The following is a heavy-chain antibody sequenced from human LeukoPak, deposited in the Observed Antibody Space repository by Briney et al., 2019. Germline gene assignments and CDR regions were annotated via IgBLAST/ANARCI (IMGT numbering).Heavy chain of an antibody. J-gene: IGHJ4*02. CDR3: ARDDYYDSSGLDY. V-gene: IGHV3-53*01. CDR1: GFTVSSNY. D-gene: IGHD3-22*01. Sequence: GGSLRLSCAASGFTVSSNYMTWVRQAPGKGLEWVSAISSGGSTYYADSVKGRFTISRDNSKNTVYLQMNSLRAEDTAVYYCARDDYYDSSGLDYWGQGTLVTVSS. CDR2: ISSGGST.